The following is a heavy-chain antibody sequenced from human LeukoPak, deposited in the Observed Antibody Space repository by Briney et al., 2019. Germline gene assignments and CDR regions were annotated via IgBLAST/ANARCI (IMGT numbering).Heavy chain of an antibody. V-gene: IGHV3-23*01. CDR3: AKDWGV. Sequence: GGSLRLSCSASGFTFSSSDVTWVRQAPGKGLEWVSGIGGSGDGTSYADSVRGRFTISRDNSKNMLHLQMNSLRVEDTAVYYCAKDWGVWGQGTTVTVS. D-gene: IGHD3-16*01. J-gene: IGHJ6*02. CDR2: IGGSGDGT. CDR1: GFTFSSSD.